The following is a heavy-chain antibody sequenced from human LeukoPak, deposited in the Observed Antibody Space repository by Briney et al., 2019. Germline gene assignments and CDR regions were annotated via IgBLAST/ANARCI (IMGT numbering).Heavy chain of an antibody. CDR3: AGGRGIRYFDWLLNY. Sequence: GASVKVSCKASGYTFTSYDIHWVRQATGQGLEWMGWMNPNSGNTGYAQKFQGRVTMTRNTSISTAYMELSSLRSEDTAVYYCAGGRGIRYFDWLLNYWGQGTLVTVSS. V-gene: IGHV1-8*01. CDR1: GYTFTSYD. J-gene: IGHJ4*02. CDR2: MNPNSGNT. D-gene: IGHD3-9*01.